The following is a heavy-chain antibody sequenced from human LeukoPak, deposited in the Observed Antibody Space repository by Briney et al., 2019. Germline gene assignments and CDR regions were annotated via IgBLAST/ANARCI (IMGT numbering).Heavy chain of an antibody. V-gene: IGHV3-23*01. CDR1: GFTFSSYG. CDR2: VSGSGVST. D-gene: IGHD4-23*01. Sequence: PGGSLRLSCAASGFTFSSYGMSWVRQAPGKGLEWVSGVSGSGVSTYYADSVKGRFTISRDNSKNTLYLQMNSLRAEDTAGYYCAKEGHYGGNFAYFDYWGQGTLVTVSS. J-gene: IGHJ4*02. CDR3: AKEGHYGGNFAYFDY.